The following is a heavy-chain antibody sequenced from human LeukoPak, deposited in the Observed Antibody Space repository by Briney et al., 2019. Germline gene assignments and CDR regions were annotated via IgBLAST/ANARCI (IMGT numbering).Heavy chain of an antibody. CDR3: ARVGAYCGGDCSN. V-gene: IGHV4-34*01. J-gene: IGHJ4*02. CDR2: INHSGST. Sequence: SETLSLTCAVYGGSFSVYYWSWIRQPPGKGLEWIGEINHSGSTNYNPSLKSRVTISVDTSKNQFSLKLSSVTAADTAVYYCARVGAYCGGDCSNWGQGTLVTVSS. D-gene: IGHD2-21*02. CDR1: GGSFSVYY.